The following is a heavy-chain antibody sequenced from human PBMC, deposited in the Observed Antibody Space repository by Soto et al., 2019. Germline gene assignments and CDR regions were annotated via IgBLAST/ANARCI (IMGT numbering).Heavy chain of an antibody. Sequence: QLQLQESGPGLVKPSETLSLTCTVSGGSISSSSYYWGWIRQPPGKGLEWIGSIYYSGSTYYNPSLNSRVTITADTSKNQFSLKLSSVTAADTAVYYCARGGGYCSSTSCYVWFDPWGQGTLVTVSS. CDR3: ARGGGYCSSTSCYVWFDP. V-gene: IGHV4-39*01. CDR2: IYYSGST. CDR1: GGSISSSSYY. J-gene: IGHJ5*02. D-gene: IGHD2-2*01.